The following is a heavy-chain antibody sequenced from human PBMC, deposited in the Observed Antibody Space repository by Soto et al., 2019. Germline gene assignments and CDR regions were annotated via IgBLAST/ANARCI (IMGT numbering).Heavy chain of an antibody. CDR1: GYSFTSYW. CDR3: ARRNLLWFGELFYNWFDP. CDR2: IYPGDSDT. J-gene: IGHJ5*02. D-gene: IGHD3-10*01. V-gene: IGHV5-51*01. Sequence: PGEFLKISCKGSGYSFTSYWVGWVRQMPGKGLEWMGIIYPGDSDTRYSPSFQGQVTISADKSISTAYLQWSSLKASDAAMYYCARRNLLWFGELFYNWFDPWGQGTLVTVSS.